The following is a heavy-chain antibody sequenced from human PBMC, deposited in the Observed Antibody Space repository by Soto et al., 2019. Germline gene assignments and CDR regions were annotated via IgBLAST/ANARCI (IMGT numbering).Heavy chain of an antibody. V-gene: IGHV3-23*01. J-gene: IGHJ6*02. CDR2: ISGSGGST. CDR3: AKDQAAAGTTDYYYGMDV. D-gene: IGHD6-13*01. Sequence: PGGSLRLSCAASGFTFSSYAMSWVRQAPGKGLEWVSAISGSGGSTYYADSVKGRFTISRDNSKNTLYLQMNSLRAEDTAVYYCAKDQAAAGTTDYYYGMDVWGQGTTVTVSS. CDR1: GFTFSSYA.